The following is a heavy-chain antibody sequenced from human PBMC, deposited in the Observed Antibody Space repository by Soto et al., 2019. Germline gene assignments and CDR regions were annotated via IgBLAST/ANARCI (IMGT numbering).Heavy chain of an antibody. CDR3: AITNGYSSGWSQYYFDY. Sequence: GESLKVSCKGSGYSFTSYWIVWVRQMPGKGLEWMGIIYPGDSDTRYSPSFQGQVTISADKSISTAYLQWSSLKASDTAMDYCAITNGYSSGWSQYYFDYWGQGTLVTVSS. J-gene: IGHJ4*02. CDR1: GYSFTSYW. D-gene: IGHD6-19*01. V-gene: IGHV5-51*01. CDR2: IYPGDSDT.